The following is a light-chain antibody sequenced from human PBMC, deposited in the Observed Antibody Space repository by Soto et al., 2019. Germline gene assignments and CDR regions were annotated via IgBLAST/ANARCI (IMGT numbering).Light chain of an antibody. CDR2: ATS. Sequence: DIQLTQSPSFLSASVGDRVTITCRASQAISTSLAWYQQKPGKAPNLLIYATSTLQSWVPSRFSGSGSGTEFTLTVSTLQPEDFAAYYCQQLNSYPLTFVGGTKVEIK. V-gene: IGKV1-9*01. CDR1: QAISTS. CDR3: QQLNSYPLT. J-gene: IGKJ4*01.